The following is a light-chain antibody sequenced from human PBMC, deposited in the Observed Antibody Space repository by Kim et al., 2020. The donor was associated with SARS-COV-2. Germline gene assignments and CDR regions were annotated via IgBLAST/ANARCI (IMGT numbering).Light chain of an antibody. CDR3: QQRSQWIT. J-gene: IGKJ5*01. Sequence: SLSPGESATLSCRARQSVSDSLAWYQQKPGQAPRLLMYDASTSATGVPDRFSGSGSGTEFTLTISSLEVEDFAVYYCQQRSQWITFGQGTRLEIK. CDR2: DAS. CDR1: QSVSDS. V-gene: IGKV3-11*01.